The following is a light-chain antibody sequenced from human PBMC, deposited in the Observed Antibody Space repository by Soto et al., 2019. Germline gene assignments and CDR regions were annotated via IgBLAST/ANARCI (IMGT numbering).Light chain of an antibody. V-gene: IGLV2-14*01. CDR2: EVS. CDR3: SSYRSSGALV. Sequence: QSVLTRPASVCGSPGQSITISCTGTSSDVGDYDYVSWYQQHPGKAPKLMIYEVSNRPSGVYNRFSGSKSGNTASLTISGLQAEDEAEFYRSSYRSSGALVFGGGTKVTVL. CDR1: SSDVGDYDY. J-gene: IGLJ3*02.